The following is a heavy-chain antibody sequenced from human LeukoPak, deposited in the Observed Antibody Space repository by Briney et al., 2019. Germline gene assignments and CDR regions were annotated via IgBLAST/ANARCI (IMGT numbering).Heavy chain of an antibody. CDR2: ISSSGSTI. Sequence: GGSLRLSCAASGFTFSNYDMNWVRQAPGKGLEWVSYISSSGSTIYYADSVKGRFTISRDNAKNSLYSQMSSLRAEDTAVYYCARMQLLVDFVDYWGQGTLVSVSS. CDR1: GFTFSNYD. V-gene: IGHV3-48*03. D-gene: IGHD6-13*01. CDR3: ARMQLLVDFVDY. J-gene: IGHJ4*02.